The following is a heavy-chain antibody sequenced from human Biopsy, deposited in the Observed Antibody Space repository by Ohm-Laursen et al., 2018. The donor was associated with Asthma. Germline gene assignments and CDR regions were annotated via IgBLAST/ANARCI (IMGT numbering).Heavy chain of an antibody. V-gene: IGHV3-30*03. CDR2: ISYDGSNK. J-gene: IGHJ4*02. CDR3: ASQSSGPDFWSGYYYFDY. CDR1: GFTFSSNG. D-gene: IGHD3-3*01. Sequence: SLRLSCTASGFTFSSNGMHWVRQAPGKGLEWVAVISYDGSNKYYADSVKGRFTISRDNSKNMLHLQMNSLRAEDTAVYYCASQSSGPDFWSGYYYFDYWGQGTLVTVSS.